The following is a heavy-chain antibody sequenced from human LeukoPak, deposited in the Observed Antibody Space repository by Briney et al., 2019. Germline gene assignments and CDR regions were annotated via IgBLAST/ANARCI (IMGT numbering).Heavy chain of an antibody. CDR1: VGSISGYY. D-gene: IGHD6-6*01. J-gene: IGHJ3*02. Sequence: SETLSLTRIGSVGSISGYYWSWIRQPACRGLDWIGRIYISGSTNYNPSLKSRLTMSVDTYKHQFSLKLSSVTAADTAVYYYARRILYSSSSRRGDAFDIWGQGTMVTVSS. CDR3: ARRILYSSSSRRGDAFDI. CDR2: IYISGST. V-gene: IGHV4-4*07.